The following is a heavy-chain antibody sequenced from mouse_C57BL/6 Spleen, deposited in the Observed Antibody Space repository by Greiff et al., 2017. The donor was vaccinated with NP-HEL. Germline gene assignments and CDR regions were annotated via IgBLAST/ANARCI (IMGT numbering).Heavy chain of an antibody. J-gene: IGHJ3*01. V-gene: IGHV5-9*01. CDR3: ANLYDYDGAWFAY. CDR2: ISGGGGNT. Sequence: EVKLVESGGGLVKPGGSLKLSCAASGFTFSSYTMSWVRQTPEKRLEWVATISGGGGNTYYPDSVKGRFTISRDNAKNTLYLQMSRLRSEDTALYVCANLYDYDGAWFAYWGQGTLVTVSA. CDR1: GFTFSSYT. D-gene: IGHD2-4*01.